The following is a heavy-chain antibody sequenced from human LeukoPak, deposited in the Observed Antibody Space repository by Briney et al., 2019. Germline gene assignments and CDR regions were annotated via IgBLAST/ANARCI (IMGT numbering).Heavy chain of an antibody. CDR3: AKSFSETERATITAY. Sequence: SETLSLTCSVSGVSFSGYYWRWIRQPPGKGLEWIGYIYYSGSNNYNPSLRSRVTISVDTSRNHFSLKLSSVTAADTAIYYCAKSFSETERATITAYWGQGILVTVSS. CDR1: GVSFSGYY. D-gene: IGHD5-24*01. CDR2: IYYSGSN. J-gene: IGHJ4*02. V-gene: IGHV4-59*01.